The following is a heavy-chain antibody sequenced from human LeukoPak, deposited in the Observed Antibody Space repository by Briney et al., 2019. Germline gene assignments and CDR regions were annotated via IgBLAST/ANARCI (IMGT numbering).Heavy chain of an antibody. D-gene: IGHD6-19*01. CDR2: ISDTGGTT. CDR3: AKDARRYSGWYFFDH. V-gene: IGHV3-23*01. J-gene: IGHJ4*02. CDR1: GFTFSNLA. Sequence: GGSLRLSCVASGFTFSNLAMGWVRQAPGKGLEWFSVISDTGGTTYYADSVKGRFTISRDNSRNTLYLQMNSLRVGDTAVYFCAKDARRYSGWYFFDHWGQGTLVTVST.